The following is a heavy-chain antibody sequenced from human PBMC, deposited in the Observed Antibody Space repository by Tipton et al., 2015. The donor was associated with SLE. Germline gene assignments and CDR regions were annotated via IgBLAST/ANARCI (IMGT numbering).Heavy chain of an antibody. CDR2: IYYSGST. V-gene: IGHV4-30-4*01. Sequence: TLSLTCTVSGGSISSGDYYWSWIRQPPGKGLEWIGYIYYSGSTYYNPSLKSRVTISVDTSKSQFSLNLRSVTAADTAVYYCARGWDYTERYRYFDLWGRGTLVTVSS. J-gene: IGHJ2*01. CDR3: ARGWDYTERYRYFDL. CDR1: GGSISSGDYY. D-gene: IGHD2-2*02.